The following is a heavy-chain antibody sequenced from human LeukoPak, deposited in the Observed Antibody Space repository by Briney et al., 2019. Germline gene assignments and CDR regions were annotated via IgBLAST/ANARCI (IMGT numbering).Heavy chain of an antibody. CDR3: ARDSSGYQ. Sequence: PGGSLRLSCAASGFTFSTYWMSWVRQAPGKGLEWVANIKEDGSEKYYRDSVKGRFTISRDNAKNSLYLEMHSLRVEDTAVYYCARDSSGYQWGQGTLVTVSS. D-gene: IGHD3-22*01. V-gene: IGHV3-7*01. CDR2: IKEDGSEK. J-gene: IGHJ4*02. CDR1: GFTFSTYW.